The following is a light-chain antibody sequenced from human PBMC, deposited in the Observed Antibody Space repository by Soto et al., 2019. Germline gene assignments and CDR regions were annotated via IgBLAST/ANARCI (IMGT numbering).Light chain of an antibody. CDR2: LGS. V-gene: IGKV2-28*01. Sequence: DIVLTQSPRALPVTPGEPASISCSSSQSLLNSNGYDYLDWYVQKPGQSPQLLIYLGSYRASGVPSRFSGSGSGTDFTLTISSVEAEDVGVYYCLSYPRNPYTFGQGTKLEIK. CDR3: LSYPRNPYT. J-gene: IGKJ2*01. CDR1: QSLLNSNGYDY.